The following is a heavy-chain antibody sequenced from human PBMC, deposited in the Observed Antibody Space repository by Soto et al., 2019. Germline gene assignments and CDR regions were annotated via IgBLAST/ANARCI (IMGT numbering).Heavy chain of an antibody. CDR1: GYTFTSYA. V-gene: IGHV1-3*01. CDR3: ARDLKHCSGGSRYILDY. Sequence: GASVKVSCKASGYTFTSYAMHWVRQAPGQRLEWMGWINAGNGNTKYSQKFQGRVTITRDTSASTAYMELSSLRSEDTAVYYCARDLKHCSGGSRYILDYWGQGPLVTVSS. J-gene: IGHJ4*02. D-gene: IGHD2-15*01. CDR2: INAGNGNT.